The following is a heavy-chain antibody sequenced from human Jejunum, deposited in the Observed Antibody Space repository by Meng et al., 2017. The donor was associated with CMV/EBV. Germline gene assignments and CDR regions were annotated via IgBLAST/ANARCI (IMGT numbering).Heavy chain of an antibody. CDR3: ARRGQV. Sequence: LKISCAASDESITYYAMDWVRQAPGKGLEWVSAILVDSVTTYYADSVKGRFTISRDNSKNMMYLQMNSLRLEDTAVYFCARRGQVWGQGALVTVSS. CDR2: ILVDSVTT. CDR1: DESITYYA. V-gene: IGHV3-23*01. J-gene: IGHJ4*02.